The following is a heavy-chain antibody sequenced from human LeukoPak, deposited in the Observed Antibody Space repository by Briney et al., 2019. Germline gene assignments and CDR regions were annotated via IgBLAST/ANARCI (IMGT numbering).Heavy chain of an antibody. CDR1: GFTFSSYE. CDR3: ARDNYGDFFDY. J-gene: IGHJ4*02. CDR2: ISSSGSTI. Sequence: GGSLRLPCAASGFTFSSYEMNWVRQAPGKGLEWVSYISSSGSTIYYADAVKGRFTISRDNAKNSLYLQMNSLRAEDTAVYYCARDNYGDFFDYWGQGTLVTVSS. D-gene: IGHD4-17*01. V-gene: IGHV3-48*03.